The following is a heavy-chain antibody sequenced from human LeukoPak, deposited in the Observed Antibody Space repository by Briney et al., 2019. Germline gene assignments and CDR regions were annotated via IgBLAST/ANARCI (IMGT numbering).Heavy chain of an antibody. CDR3: ARRGNYYFDY. CDR1: GFTFSDYY. J-gene: IGHJ4*02. Sequence: GGSLRLSCAASGFTFSDYYMSWIRQAPGKGLEWLSYISSSSSYTTYADSVKGRFTISRDNAKNSLYLQMNSLRAEDTAVYYCARRGNYYFDYWGQGTLVTVSS. V-gene: IGHV3-11*06. CDR2: ISSSSSYT.